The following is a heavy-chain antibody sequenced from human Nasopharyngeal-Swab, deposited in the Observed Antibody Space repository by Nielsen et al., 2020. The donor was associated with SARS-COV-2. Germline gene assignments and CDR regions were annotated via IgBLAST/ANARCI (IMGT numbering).Heavy chain of an antibody. V-gene: IGHV1-18*01. CDR1: GYTFTSYG. J-gene: IGHJ6*02. Sequence: ASVKVSCKASGYTFTSYGISWVRPAPGQGLEWMGWISAYNGNTNYAQKLQGRVTMTTDTSTSTAYMELRSLRSDDTAVYYCAREGSLGLEMATPVWYYYGMDVWGQGTTVTVSS. D-gene: IGHD5-24*01. CDR3: AREGSLGLEMATPVWYYYGMDV. CDR2: ISAYNGNT.